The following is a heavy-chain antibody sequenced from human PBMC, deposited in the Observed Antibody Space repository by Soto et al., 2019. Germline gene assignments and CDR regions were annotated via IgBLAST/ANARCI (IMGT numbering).Heavy chain of an antibody. J-gene: IGHJ4*02. CDR1: GGSISSYY. V-gene: IGHV4-59*01. CDR3: ARQAAAGTGYFDY. Sequence: LSLTCTVSGGSISSYYWSWIRQPPGKGLEWIGYIYYSGSTNYNPSLKSRVTISVDTSKNQFSLKLSSVTAADTAVYYCARQAAAGTGYFDYWGQGTLVTVSS. D-gene: IGHD6-13*01. CDR2: IYYSGST.